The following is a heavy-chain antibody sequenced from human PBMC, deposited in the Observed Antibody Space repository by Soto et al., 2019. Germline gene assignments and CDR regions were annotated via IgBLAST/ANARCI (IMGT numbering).Heavy chain of an antibody. V-gene: IGHV3-64*01. CDR1: GFTFSSYA. J-gene: IGHJ4*02. D-gene: IGHD2-21*02. CDR3: ARGGSDYYFDY. CDR2: ISSNGGST. Sequence: EVQLVESGGGLVQPGGSLRLSCAASGFTFSSYAMHWVRQAPGKGLEYVSAISSNGGSTYYASSVKGRFTISRDNSKNALYLQMGGLRAEDMAVYYCARGGSDYYFDYWGQGTLVTVSS.